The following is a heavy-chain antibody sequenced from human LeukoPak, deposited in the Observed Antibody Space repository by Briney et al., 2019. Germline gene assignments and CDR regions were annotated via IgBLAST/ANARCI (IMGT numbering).Heavy chain of an antibody. D-gene: IGHD1-1*01. CDR2: ISASGGNT. Sequence: PGGSLRLSCAASGFTLNNYAMGWVRQAPGKGLEWVSVISASGGNTYYADSLKGRFTISRDNSKNTLYLQMDSLGAEGMAVYYCAKFYRDWETTGDAFDIWGQGTMVTVSS. J-gene: IGHJ3*02. CDR1: GFTLNNYA. V-gene: IGHV3-23*01. CDR3: AKFYRDWETTGDAFDI.